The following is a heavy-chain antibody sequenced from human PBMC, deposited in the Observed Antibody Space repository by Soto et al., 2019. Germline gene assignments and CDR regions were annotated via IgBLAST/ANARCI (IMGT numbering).Heavy chain of an antibody. CDR1: GFTFSSYG. J-gene: IGHJ6*02. CDR3: AKDSYQLLLGKPYYYGMTS. Sequence: GGSLRLSCAASGFTFSSYGMHWVRQAPGKGLEWVAVISYDGSNKYYADSVKGRFTISRDNSKNTLYLQMNSLRAEDTAVYYCAKDSYQLLLGKPYYYGMTSGAKGPRSPSP. D-gene: IGHD2-2*01. CDR2: ISYDGSNK. V-gene: IGHV3-30*18.